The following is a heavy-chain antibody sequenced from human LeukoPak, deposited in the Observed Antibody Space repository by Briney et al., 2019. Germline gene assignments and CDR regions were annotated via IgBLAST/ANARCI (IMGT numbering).Heavy chain of an antibody. V-gene: IGHV3-23*01. CDR1: GFTFSTYA. Sequence: GGSLRLSCAASGFTFSTYAMGWVRQPPGKGLEWVSTISGSGDKTYYADSVKGRSTISRDNSKNTVYLQMNSLRVEDTAVYFCAKDLSPFGSSGYSGFFQHWGQGTLVTVPS. J-gene: IGHJ1*01. D-gene: IGHD3-22*01. CDR3: AKDLSPFGSSGYSGFFQH. CDR2: ISGSGDKT.